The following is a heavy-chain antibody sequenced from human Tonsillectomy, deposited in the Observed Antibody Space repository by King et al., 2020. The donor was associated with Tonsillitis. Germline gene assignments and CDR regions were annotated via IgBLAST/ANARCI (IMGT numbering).Heavy chain of an antibody. D-gene: IGHD4-17*01. Sequence: VQLVESGGGLVQPGGSLRLSCAASGFTFSSYAMSWVRQAPGKGLEWGSVISGSGGSKYYADSVKGRFTISRDNSKTMLYLQMNGLRAEDTAVYYCAKGTTVTRGWFDPWGQGTLVTVSS. V-gene: IGHV3-23*04. J-gene: IGHJ5*02. CDR2: ISGSGGSK. CDR3: AKGTTVTRGWFDP. CDR1: GFTFSSYA.